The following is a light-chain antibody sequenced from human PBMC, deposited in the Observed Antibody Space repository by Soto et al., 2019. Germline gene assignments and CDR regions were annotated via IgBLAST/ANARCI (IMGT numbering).Light chain of an antibody. V-gene: IGLV3-21*01. CDR3: QVWESSSDHVV. J-gene: IGLJ2*01. CDR1: NMGSKS. Sequence: SYELTQPPSVSVAPGKTARITCGGNNMGSKSVHWYQQKPGQAPVLVIYYDSDRPSGIPERFSGSNSGNTATLTISRVDAGDEADYYCQVWESSSDHVVFGGGTKLTVL. CDR2: YDS.